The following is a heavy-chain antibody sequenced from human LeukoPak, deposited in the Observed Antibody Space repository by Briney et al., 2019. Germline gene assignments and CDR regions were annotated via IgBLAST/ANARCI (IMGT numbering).Heavy chain of an antibody. V-gene: IGHV1-18*01. CDR2: ISAYNGDT. Sequence: ASVKVSCKASGYTFTSYGINWVRQAPGQGLEWMGWISAYNGDTNYAQKLQGRVTMTTDTSTSTAYMELRSLRSDDTAVYYCARSQFYGSGSYQGRWFDPWGQGTLVTVSS. D-gene: IGHD3-10*01. CDR1: GYTFTSYG. CDR3: ARSQFYGSGSYQGRWFDP. J-gene: IGHJ5*02.